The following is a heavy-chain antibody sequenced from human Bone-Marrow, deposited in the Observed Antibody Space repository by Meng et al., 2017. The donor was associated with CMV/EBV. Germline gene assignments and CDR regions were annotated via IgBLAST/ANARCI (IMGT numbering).Heavy chain of an antibody. CDR3: ARGPGITIFGVVFYYYGMDV. V-gene: IGHV4-34*01. D-gene: IGHD3-3*01. CDR1: GGSFSGYY. CDR2: INHSGST. Sequence: SETLSLTCAVYGGSFSGYYWSWIRQPPGKGLEWIGEINHSGSTNYNPSLKSRVTISVDTSKNQFSLKLSSVTAADTAVYYCARGPGITIFGVVFYYYGMDVWAQGTTVTVSS. J-gene: IGHJ6*02.